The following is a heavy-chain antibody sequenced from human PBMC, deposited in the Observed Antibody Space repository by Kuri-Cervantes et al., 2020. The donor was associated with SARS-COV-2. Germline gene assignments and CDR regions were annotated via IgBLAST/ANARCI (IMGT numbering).Heavy chain of an antibody. Sequence: SVKVSCKASAATFSSYAISWVRQAPGQGLEWMGGIIPIFGTANYAQKFQGRVTITADESTSTAYMELSSLRSEDTAVYYCARDTRGGLFQPDAFDIWGQGTMVTVSS. CDR1: AATFSSYA. J-gene: IGHJ3*02. CDR2: IIPIFGTA. V-gene: IGHV1-69*13. CDR3: ARDTRGGLFQPDAFDI. D-gene: IGHD3-22*01.